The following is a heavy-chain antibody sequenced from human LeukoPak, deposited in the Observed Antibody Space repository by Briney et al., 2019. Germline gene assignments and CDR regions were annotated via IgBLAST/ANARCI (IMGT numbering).Heavy chain of an antibody. CDR3: ASGGSGFYGY. CDR2: VKSDGSYT. J-gene: IGHJ4*02. Sequence: GGSLRLSCAASGFTFSTYWMHWVRQAPGKGLVWVSRVKSDGSYTNYVDSVKGRFTISRDNAKNTLYLQMNSLRAEDTAVYYCASGGSGFYGYWGQGTLVTVSS. D-gene: IGHD3-16*01. V-gene: IGHV3-74*01. CDR1: GFTFSTYW.